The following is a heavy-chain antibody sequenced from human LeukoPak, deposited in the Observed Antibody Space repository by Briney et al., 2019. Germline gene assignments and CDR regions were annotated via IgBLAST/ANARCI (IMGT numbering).Heavy chain of an antibody. CDR3: ARRYYDSSGYLYYFDY. CDR2: ISSSSSYI. D-gene: IGHD3-22*01. Sequence: GGSQRLSCAASGFTFSSYSMNWVRQAPGKGLEWVSSISSSSSYIYYADSVKGRFTISRDNAKNSLYLQMNSLRAEDTAAYYCARRYYDSSGYLYYFDYWGQGTLVTVSS. CDR1: GFTFSSYS. V-gene: IGHV3-21*01. J-gene: IGHJ4*02.